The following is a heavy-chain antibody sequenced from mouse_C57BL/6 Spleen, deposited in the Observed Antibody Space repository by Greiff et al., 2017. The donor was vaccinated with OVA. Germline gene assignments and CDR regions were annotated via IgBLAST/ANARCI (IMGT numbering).Heavy chain of an antibody. V-gene: IGHV1-50*01. CDR2: IAPSDSYP. CDR3: ARGGSSGYIDY. CDR1: GYTFTSYW. D-gene: IGHD3-2*02. Sequence: QVQLQQPGAELVKPGASVQLSCKASGYTFTSYWMQWVKQRPGQGLEWIGEIAPSDSYPNSNPKFKGKATLTVDTSSSTAYMQLSSLTSEDAAVYYCARGGSSGYIDYWGQGTTLTVSS. J-gene: IGHJ2*01.